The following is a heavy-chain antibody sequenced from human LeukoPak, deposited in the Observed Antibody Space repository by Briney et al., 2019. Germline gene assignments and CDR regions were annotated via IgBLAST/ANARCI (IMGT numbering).Heavy chain of an antibody. CDR2: ISSSSDYI. Sequence: GGSLRLSCAASEFTFSSYNMNWVRQAPGKGLEWVSSISSSSDYIYYADSVKGRFTISRDTAKNSLYLQMKSLRAEDTAVYYCARGKTSQNIVTRKTYNWFDPWGQGTLVTVSS. D-gene: IGHD2/OR15-2a*01. CDR1: EFTFSSYN. V-gene: IGHV3-21*01. CDR3: ARGKTSQNIVTRKTYNWFDP. J-gene: IGHJ5*02.